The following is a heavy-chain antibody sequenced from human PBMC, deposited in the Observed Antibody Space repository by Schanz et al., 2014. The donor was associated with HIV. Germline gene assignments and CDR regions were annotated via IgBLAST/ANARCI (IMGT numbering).Heavy chain of an antibody. V-gene: IGHV1-18*01. Sequence: QVQLVQSGAEVKKPGSSVKVSCTASGGTFSNFAISWVRQAPGQGLAWMGWISPSNGDTKYTHWLQGRVTMTTDTSTNTAYMELRSLKSDDTAVYYCARGEDWPGGASDHWGQGTLVIVS. CDR1: GGTFSNFA. D-gene: IGHD1-26*01. CDR2: ISPSNGDT. CDR3: ARGEDWPGGASDH. J-gene: IGHJ5*02.